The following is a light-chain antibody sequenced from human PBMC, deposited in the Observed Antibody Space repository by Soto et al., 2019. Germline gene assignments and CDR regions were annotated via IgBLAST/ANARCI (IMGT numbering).Light chain of an antibody. J-gene: IGKJ1*01. Sequence: EIVLTQSPGTLYLSPGEGATLSCRASQSGFGTYLAWFQQKPGQAPRLLIYAASNRATGIPDRFSGSGSGTDVTLTISRLEPEDFAMYYCHQYGNSPWTLGQGTKVEIK. CDR1: QSGFGTY. CDR3: HQYGNSPWT. V-gene: IGKV3-20*01. CDR2: AAS.